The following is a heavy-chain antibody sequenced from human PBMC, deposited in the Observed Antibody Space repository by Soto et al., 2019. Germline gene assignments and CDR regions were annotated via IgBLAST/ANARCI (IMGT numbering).Heavy chain of an antibody. J-gene: IGHJ4*02. D-gene: IGHD6-19*01. CDR3: VTSRVSIAVAGETEYYFDY. CDR2: VNPNSGGT. CDR1: GYTFTGYY. Sequence: QVQLVQSGAEVKKPGASVKVSCKASGYTFTGYYIHWVRQAPGQGLEWMGWVNPNSGGTNYAQKFQGWVTVTRDTSISTAYMELCTLRSDDTAVYYCVTSRVSIAVAGETEYYFDYWGQGTLVTVSS. V-gene: IGHV1-2*04.